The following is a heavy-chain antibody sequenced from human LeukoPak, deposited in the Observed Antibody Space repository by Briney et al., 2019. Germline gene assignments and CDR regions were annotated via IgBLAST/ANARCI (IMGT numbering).Heavy chain of an antibody. D-gene: IGHD5-12*01. CDR2: ISGSSTYI. CDR3: AREMFWSGYFSNLLFDY. Sequence: RPGGSLRLSCVASGFSISSHWMSWVRQAPGKGLEWVSSISGSSTYIYYADSVKGRFTISRDNAKNTLYLQLNNLRPEDTAVYYCAREMFWSGYFSNLLFDYWGQGTLVTVSS. V-gene: IGHV3-21*01. J-gene: IGHJ4*02. CDR1: GFSISSHW.